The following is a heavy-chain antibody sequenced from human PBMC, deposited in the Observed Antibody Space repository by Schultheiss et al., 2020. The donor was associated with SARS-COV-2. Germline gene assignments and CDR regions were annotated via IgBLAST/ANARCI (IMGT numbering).Heavy chain of an antibody. CDR1: GFTFSSYG. Sequence: GGSLRLSCAASGFTFSSYGMHWVRQAPGKGLEWVAVISYDGSNKYYADSVKGRFTISRDNSKNTLYLQMNSLRAEDTAVYYCARGPVYSSSSPYYYYGMDVWGQGTTVTVSS. CDR3: ARGPVYSSSSPYYYYGMDV. D-gene: IGHD6-6*01. J-gene: IGHJ6*02. V-gene: IGHV3-30*03. CDR2: ISYDGSNK.